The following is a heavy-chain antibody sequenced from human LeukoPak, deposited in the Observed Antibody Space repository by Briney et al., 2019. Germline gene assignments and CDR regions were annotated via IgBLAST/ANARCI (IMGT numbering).Heavy chain of an antibody. Sequence: PGGSLRLSCAASGFRFGSDWMSWVRQAPGKGLEGVANINPDGSEKYYVDSVKGRFTISRDNDKNSLYLRLNSLRADDTAVYYCVRYYDPPVGDAFHIWGQGTLVTVSS. D-gene: IGHD3-16*01. V-gene: IGHV3-7*01. J-gene: IGHJ3*02. CDR2: INPDGSEK. CDR3: VRYYDPPVGDAFHI. CDR1: GFRFGSDW.